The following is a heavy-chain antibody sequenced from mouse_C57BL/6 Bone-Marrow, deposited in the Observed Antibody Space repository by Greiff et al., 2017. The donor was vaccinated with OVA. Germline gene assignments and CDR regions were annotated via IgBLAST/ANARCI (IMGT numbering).Heavy chain of an antibody. V-gene: IGHV1-80*01. J-gene: IGHJ2*01. D-gene: IGHD1-1*01. CDR2: IYPGDGDT. CDR1: GYAFSSYW. Sequence: QVQLQQSGAELVKPGASVKISCKASGYAFSSYWMNWVKQRPGKGLEWIGQIYPGDGDTNYNGKFKGKATLTADKSSSTAYMQLSSLTSEDSAVYFCARGGYGSSYGIDYWGQGTTLTVSS. CDR3: ARGGYGSSYGIDY.